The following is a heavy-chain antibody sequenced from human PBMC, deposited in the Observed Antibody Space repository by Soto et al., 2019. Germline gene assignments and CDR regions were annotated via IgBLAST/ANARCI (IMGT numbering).Heavy chain of an antibody. J-gene: IGHJ3*02. CDR1: GGTLISYA. V-gene: IGHV1-69*06. CDR2: IIRIFGTA. CDR3: ATERYCSRTSCPPDAFDI. Sequence: SVKVSCKAFGGTLISYAISWVRQAPGQGLEWMGGIIRIFGTANYAQKFQGRVTITADKSTSTAYMELSSLRSEDTAVYYCATERYCSRTSCPPDAFDIRGQGTMVTVSS. D-gene: IGHD2-2*01.